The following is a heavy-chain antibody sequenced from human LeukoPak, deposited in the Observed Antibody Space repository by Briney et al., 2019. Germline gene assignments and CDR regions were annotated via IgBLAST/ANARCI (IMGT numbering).Heavy chain of an antibody. CDR3: ATGSGWYPKLYYFDY. J-gene: IGHJ4*02. D-gene: IGHD6-19*01. Sequence: GGSLRLSCAASGFTFSSYAMSWVRQAPGKGLEWVSAISGSGGSTYYADSVKGRFTISRDNSKNTLYLQMNSLRAEDTAVYYCATGSGWYPKLYYFDYWGQGTLVTVSS. V-gene: IGHV3-23*01. CDR1: GFTFSSYA. CDR2: ISGSGGST.